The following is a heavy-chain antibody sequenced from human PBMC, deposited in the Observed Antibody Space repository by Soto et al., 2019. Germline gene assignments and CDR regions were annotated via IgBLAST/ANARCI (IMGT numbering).Heavy chain of an antibody. J-gene: IGHJ5*02. CDR3: ARDVLGDIWTMIEDTNWFDP. D-gene: IGHD3-9*01. Sequence: ASVKVSCKASGYTFTSYGISWVRQAPGQGLEWMGWISAYKGNTNYAQKLQGRVTMTTDTSTSTAYMELRSLRSDDTAVYYCARDVLGDIWTMIEDTNWFDPWGQGTLVTVSS. V-gene: IGHV1-18*01. CDR1: GYTFTSYG. CDR2: ISAYKGNT.